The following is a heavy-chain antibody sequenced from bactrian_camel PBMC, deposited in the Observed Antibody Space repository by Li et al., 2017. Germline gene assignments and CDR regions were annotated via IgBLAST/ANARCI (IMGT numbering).Heavy chain of an antibody. CDR3: AASWDVTATAALGRMTSPEFGY. D-gene: IGHD3*01. V-gene: IGHV3S53*01. Sequence: QVQLVESGGGSVQAGGSLRLSCVASGYTLPMNMGWFRRLPGQEREGVAAIAGDGRTNYADSVKGRFTISRDGAKSILYLQMDNLKPEDSGTYRCAASWDVTATAALGRMTSPEFGYWGEGTQVTVS. CDR2: IAGDGRT. J-gene: IGHJ6*01. CDR1: GYTLPMN.